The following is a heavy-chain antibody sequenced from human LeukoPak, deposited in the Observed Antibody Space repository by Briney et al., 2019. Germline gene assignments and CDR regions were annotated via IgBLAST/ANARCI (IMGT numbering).Heavy chain of an antibody. CDR3: ARDSGTTGEVKFDP. CDR2: ISHSGST. Sequence: NTSETLSLTCAVYGGSFSGYYWSWIRQPPGKGLEWIGEISHSGSTNYNPSLKSRVTISVGTSKNQFSLKLSSVTAADTAVYYCARDSGTTGEVKFDPWGQGTLVTVSS. D-gene: IGHD3-10*01. V-gene: IGHV4-34*01. J-gene: IGHJ5*02. CDR1: GGSFSGYY.